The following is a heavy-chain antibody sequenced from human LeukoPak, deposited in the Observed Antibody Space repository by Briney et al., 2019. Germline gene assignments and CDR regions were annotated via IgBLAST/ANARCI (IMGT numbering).Heavy chain of an antibody. J-gene: IGHJ4*02. Sequence: SETLSLTSTVSGGSISGYYWSWFRQPPGKGLEWIGYIYYSGSTKYNPSLKSRVTISIDTSNNQFSLKLSSVTAADTAVYYCARGVESGSYVGGYYFDYWGQGALVTVSS. CDR1: GGSISGYY. CDR3: ARGVESGSYVGGYYFDY. CDR2: IYYSGST. D-gene: IGHD1-26*01. V-gene: IGHV4-59*01.